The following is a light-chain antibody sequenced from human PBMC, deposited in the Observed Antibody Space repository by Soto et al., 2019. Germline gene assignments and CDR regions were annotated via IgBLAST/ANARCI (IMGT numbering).Light chain of an antibody. V-gene: IGKV1-5*03. Sequence: IQMTQSPATLSAAVGAMVTITCRASPSISTSLAWHQQTVGKAPKPLIYKASSLESVVPPRFSGSGSGTEFTLTISSLQTDDSATDYCQPYSSYPLTFGGGTKVEIK. CDR3: QPYSSYPLT. CDR1: PSISTS. CDR2: KAS. J-gene: IGKJ4*01.